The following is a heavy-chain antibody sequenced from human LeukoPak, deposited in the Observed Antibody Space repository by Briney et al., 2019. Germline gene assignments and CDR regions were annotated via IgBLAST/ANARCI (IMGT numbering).Heavy chain of an antibody. V-gene: IGHV1-69*05. Sequence: SVKVSCKASGGTFSSYAISWVRQAPGQGLEWMGGNIPIFGTANYAQKFQGRVTITTDESTSTAYMELSSLRSEDTAVYYCASHPCSSTSCYTGYYYMDVWGKGTTVTVSS. CDR2: NIPIFGTA. CDR3: ASHPCSSTSCYTGYYYMDV. CDR1: GGTFSSYA. J-gene: IGHJ6*03. D-gene: IGHD2-2*02.